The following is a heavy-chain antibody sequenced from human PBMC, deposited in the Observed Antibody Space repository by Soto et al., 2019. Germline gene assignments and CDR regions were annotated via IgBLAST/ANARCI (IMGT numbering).Heavy chain of an antibody. V-gene: IGHV3-74*01. D-gene: IGHD2-8*01. J-gene: IGHJ4*02. CDR3: AKIEGNPYGVFH. CDR2: IKTDGSST. CDR1: GFSFSSYW. Sequence: EVQLVESGGGLVQPGGSLRLSCAASGFSFSSYWIHWVRQAPGKGLVWVSRIKTDGSSTDYADSVKGRFTISRDNAKNTLYLQMNRRSAEDTAVYYCAKIEGNPYGVFHWGQGPLVKVSS.